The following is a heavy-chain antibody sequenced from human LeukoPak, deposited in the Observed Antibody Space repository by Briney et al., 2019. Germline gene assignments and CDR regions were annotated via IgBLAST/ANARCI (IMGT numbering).Heavy chain of an antibody. CDR3: ARTLLGIDYGSGSYDFDY. CDR2: IYTSGST. CDR1: GGSISSGSYY. Sequence: PSETLSLTCTVSGGSISSGSYYWRWIRQPAGKGLEWIGRIYTSGSTNYNPSLKSRVTISVDTSKNQFSLKLSSVTAADTAVYYCARTLLGIDYGSGSYDFDYWGQGTLVTVSS. V-gene: IGHV4-61*02. D-gene: IGHD3-10*01. J-gene: IGHJ4*02.